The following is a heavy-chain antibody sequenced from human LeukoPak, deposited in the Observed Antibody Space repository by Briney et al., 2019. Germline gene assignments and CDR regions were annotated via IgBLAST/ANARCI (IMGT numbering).Heavy chain of an antibody. CDR3: ARTIAQYTNTWLYYYYGLHV. V-gene: IGHV3-23*01. J-gene: IGHJ6*02. CDR2: ISGGGEDT. D-gene: IGHD6-13*01. Sequence: PAGYLRLSCTASGFSFRSFAMSWVRQAPGQGLEWVSSISGGGEDTYYADSVKGRFTISRDNSETTLYLQMNSLGADDTALYYCARTIAQYTNTWLYYYYGLHVWGQATTATAPS. CDR1: GFSFRSFA.